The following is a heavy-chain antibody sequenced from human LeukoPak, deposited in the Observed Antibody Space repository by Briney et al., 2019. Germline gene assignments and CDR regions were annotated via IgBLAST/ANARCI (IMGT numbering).Heavy chain of an antibody. D-gene: IGHD6-13*01. Sequence: SVKVSCKASGLTFTSSAVQWVRQARGQRLEWIGWIVVGSGNTNYAQKFQERVTITRDMSTSTAYMELSSLRSEDTAVYYCAVLAAAGSGGPVDYWGQGTLVTVSS. J-gene: IGHJ4*02. V-gene: IGHV1-58*01. CDR1: GLTFTSSA. CDR2: IVVGSGNT. CDR3: AVLAAAGSGGPVDY.